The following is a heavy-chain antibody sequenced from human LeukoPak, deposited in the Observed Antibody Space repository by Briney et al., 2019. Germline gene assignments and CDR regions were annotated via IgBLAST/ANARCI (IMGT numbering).Heavy chain of an antibody. CDR2: IIPIFGIA. CDR3: ARDYNWNVDY. Sequence: GASVKVSCKASGGTCSSYAISWVRQAPGQGLEWMGRIIPIFGIANYAQKFQGRVTITADKSTSTAYMELRSLRSDDTAVYYCARDYNWNVDYWGQGTLVTVSS. V-gene: IGHV1-69*04. J-gene: IGHJ4*02. D-gene: IGHD1-1*01. CDR1: GGTCSSYA.